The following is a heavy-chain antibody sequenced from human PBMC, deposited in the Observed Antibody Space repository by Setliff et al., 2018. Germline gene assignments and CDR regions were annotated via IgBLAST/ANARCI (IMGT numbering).Heavy chain of an antibody. V-gene: IGHV4-38-2*01. D-gene: IGHD6-19*01. Sequence: SETLSLTCAVSGYSIGSGYYWGWIRQPPGKGLEWIGSIYHSGNTYYNPSLKSRVTISIDTSKNQFTLKLSSVTAADTAVYYCTRRQWLTTDIDYWGQGTLVTVSS. CDR2: IYHSGNT. CDR3: TRRQWLTTDIDY. J-gene: IGHJ4*02. CDR1: GYSIGSGYY.